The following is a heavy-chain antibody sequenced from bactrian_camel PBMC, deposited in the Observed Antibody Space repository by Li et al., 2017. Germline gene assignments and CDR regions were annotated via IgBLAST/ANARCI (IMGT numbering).Heavy chain of an antibody. D-gene: IGHD2*01. CDR2: LSTGRTI. CDR1: ALTPSGYC. CDR3: AAEGALNGGICYGNPNY. V-gene: IGHV3S55*01. J-gene: IGHJ4*01. Sequence: HVQLVESGGGSVQAGGNLTLSCATPALTPSGYCMAWYRQAPGNGRELVASLSTGRTIKYSDSVKGRFTISQNNAKNILYLEMNSLKVDDTAVYICAAEGALNGGICYGNPNYWGQGTQVTVS.